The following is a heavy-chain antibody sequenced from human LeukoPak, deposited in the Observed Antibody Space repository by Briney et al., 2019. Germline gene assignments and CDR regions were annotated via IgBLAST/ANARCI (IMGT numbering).Heavy chain of an antibody. CDR1: GGSISSSGFY. J-gene: IGHJ4*02. CDR2: IYYSGGT. Sequence: SETLSLTCTVSGGSISSSGFYWGWIRQPPGKGLEWIGTIYYSGGTYYNPSLKSRVTISVDTSKNQFSLKLTSVTAADTAVYYCARALYSMTTVTTEYWFDYWGQGTLVTVSS. CDR3: ARALYSMTTVTTEYWFDY. V-gene: IGHV4-39*01. D-gene: IGHD4-17*01.